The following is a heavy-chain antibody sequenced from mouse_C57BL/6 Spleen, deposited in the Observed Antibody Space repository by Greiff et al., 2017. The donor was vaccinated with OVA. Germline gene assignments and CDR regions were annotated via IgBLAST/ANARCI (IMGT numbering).Heavy chain of an antibody. CDR1: GYAFSSSW. Sequence: VQLQQSGPELVKPGASVKISCKASGYAFSSSWMNWVKQRPGKGLEWIGRIYPGDGDTNYNGKFKGKATLTADKSSSTAYMQLSSLTSEDSAVYFCARRITTVPYYAMDYWGQGTSVTVSS. V-gene: IGHV1-82*01. J-gene: IGHJ4*01. CDR3: ARRITTVPYYAMDY. D-gene: IGHD1-1*01. CDR2: IYPGDGDT.